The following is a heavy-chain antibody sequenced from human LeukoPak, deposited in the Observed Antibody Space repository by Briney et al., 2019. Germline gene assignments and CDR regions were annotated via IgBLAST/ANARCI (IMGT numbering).Heavy chain of an antibody. CDR3: AELGITMIGGV. D-gene: IGHD3-10*02. CDR1: GFTFSSYS. CDR2: INSDGINT. J-gene: IGHJ6*04. V-gene: IGHV3-74*01. Sequence: GGSLRLSCAASGFTFSSYSMNWVRQTPGKGLEWVSRINSDGINTSYADSVKGRFTISRDNAKNTLNLQMNSLRAEDTAVYYCAELGITMIGGVWGKGTTVTISS.